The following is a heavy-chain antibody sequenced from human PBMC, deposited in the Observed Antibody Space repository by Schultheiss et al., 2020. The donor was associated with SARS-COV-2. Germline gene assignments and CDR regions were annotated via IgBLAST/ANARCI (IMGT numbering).Heavy chain of an antibody. CDR3: AKGITTRRFYYDMDV. D-gene: IGHD1-1*01. Sequence: ASVKVSCKASGYRFTSYGISWVRQAPGQGLEWMGWISAKNGNTNYAQKLQGRVTMTTDTSTSTAYMELRSLRSDDTAVYYCAKGITTRRFYYDMDVWGQGTTVTVSS. CDR2: ISAKNGNT. CDR1: GYRFTSYG. V-gene: IGHV1-18*01. J-gene: IGHJ6*02.